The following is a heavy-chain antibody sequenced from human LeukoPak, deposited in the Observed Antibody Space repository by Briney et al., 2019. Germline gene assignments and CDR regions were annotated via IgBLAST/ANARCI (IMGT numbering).Heavy chain of an antibody. CDR2: ISSSSSTI. D-gene: IGHD6-19*01. V-gene: IGHV3-48*02. Sequence: GGSLRLSCAASGFTFSAYAMNWVRQAPGPGLEWVSYISSSSSTIYYADSVSGRFTISRDNAKNSLYLQMNSLRDEDTAVYYCARALYRSGLYYFDYWGQGTLVTVSS. CDR3: ARALYRSGLYYFDY. J-gene: IGHJ4*02. CDR1: GFTFSAYA.